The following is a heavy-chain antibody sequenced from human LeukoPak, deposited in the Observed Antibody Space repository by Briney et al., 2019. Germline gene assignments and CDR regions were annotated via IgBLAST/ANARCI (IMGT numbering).Heavy chain of an antibody. V-gene: IGHV4-59*01. J-gene: IGHJ5*02. CDR1: GGSISSYY. Sequence: PSETLSLTCTVSGGSISSYYWSWIRQSPEKGLEWIGYIYYSGNTDYNPSLKSRVTMSVDTSKNQFSLNLTSVTAADTAVYYCARGYGKLLSPFDPWGQGSLVTVSS. CDR2: IYYSGNT. CDR3: ARGYGKLLSPFDP. D-gene: IGHD3-10*01.